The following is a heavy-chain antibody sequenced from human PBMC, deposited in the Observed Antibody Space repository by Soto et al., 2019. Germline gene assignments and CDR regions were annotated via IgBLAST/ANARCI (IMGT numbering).Heavy chain of an antibody. CDR1: GFTFSSYG. V-gene: IGHV3-30*18. J-gene: IGHJ6*03. D-gene: IGHD4-4*01. Sequence: GGSLRLSCAASGFTFSSYGMHWVRQAPGKGLEWVAVISYDGSNKYYADSVKGRFTISRDNSKNTLYLQMNSLRAEDTAVYYCAKTVWRQYYYYYYYMDVWGKGTTVTVSS. CDR2: ISYDGSNK. CDR3: AKTVWRQYYYYYYYMDV.